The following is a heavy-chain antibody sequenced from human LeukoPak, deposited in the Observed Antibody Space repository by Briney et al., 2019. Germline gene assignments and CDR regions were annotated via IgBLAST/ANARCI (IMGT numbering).Heavy chain of an antibody. CDR3: AGEERGYSIDY. Sequence: PGGSLRLSCAASGFTFSTYAMHWVRQAPGKGLEWVANIKQDGSEKYYVDSVKGRFTISRDNAKNSLYLQMNSLRAEDTAVYYCAGEERGYSIDYWGQGTLVTVSS. CDR1: GFTFSTYA. CDR2: IKQDGSEK. V-gene: IGHV3-7*01. D-gene: IGHD3-22*01. J-gene: IGHJ4*02.